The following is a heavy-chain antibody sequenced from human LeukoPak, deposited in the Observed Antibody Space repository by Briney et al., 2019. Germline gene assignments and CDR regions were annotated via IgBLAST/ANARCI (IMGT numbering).Heavy chain of an antibody. CDR3: ATISTSTGFFDY. Sequence: PSETLSLTCTVSGGSISSYYWSWIRQPPGKGLEWIGCIHYSGSTNYNPSLKSRVTISVDTSKNQFSLQLNSLTAADTAVYFCATISTSTGFFDYWGQGTLVTVSS. D-gene: IGHD2-15*01. CDR2: IHYSGST. V-gene: IGHV4-59*12. J-gene: IGHJ4*02. CDR1: GGSISSYY.